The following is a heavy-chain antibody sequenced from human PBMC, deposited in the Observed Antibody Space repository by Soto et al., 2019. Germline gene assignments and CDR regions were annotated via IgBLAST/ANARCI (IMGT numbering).Heavy chain of an antibody. Sequence: EVQLVESGGDLVQPGGSLRLSCAASGFTLSSYEMNWVRQAPGKGLEWVSYISGSSITTYYADSVKGRFTISRDNARNSLYLHMSSLRAEDTAVYYCARGGFYSGGWYAFDYWGQGTLVTVSS. J-gene: IGHJ4*02. CDR3: ARGGFYSGGWYAFDY. D-gene: IGHD6-19*01. CDR1: GFTLSSYE. CDR2: ISGSSITT. V-gene: IGHV3-48*03.